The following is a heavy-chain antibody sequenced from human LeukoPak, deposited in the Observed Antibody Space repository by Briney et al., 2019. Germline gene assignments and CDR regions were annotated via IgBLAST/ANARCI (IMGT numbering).Heavy chain of an antibody. D-gene: IGHD3-10*01. V-gene: IGHV4-31*03. Sequence: SETLSLTCTVSGGSISSGVYYWSWIRQHPGKGLEWIGYIYYSGSTYYNPSLKSRVTISVDTSKNQFSLKLSSVTAADTAVYYCARDESPKVRGVDAHDAFDIWGQGTMVTVSS. CDR3: ARDESPKVRGVDAHDAFDI. CDR1: GGSISSGVYY. J-gene: IGHJ3*02. CDR2: IYYSGST.